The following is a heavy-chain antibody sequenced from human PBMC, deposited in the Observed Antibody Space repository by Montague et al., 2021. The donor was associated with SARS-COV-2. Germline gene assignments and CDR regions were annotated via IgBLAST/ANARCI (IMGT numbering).Heavy chain of an antibody. CDR3: ARHANWDWYYFDY. Sequence: SETLSLTCSVSGGSISSSYWSWIRQPPGKGLEWIGYIYHYGSAKYNPSLKSRVTISVDTSKNQFSLKLSSVTAVDTGVYYCARHANWDWYYFDYWGQGTLVTVSS. J-gene: IGHJ4*02. V-gene: IGHV4-59*08. D-gene: IGHD7-27*01. CDR1: GGSISSSY. CDR2: IYHYGSA.